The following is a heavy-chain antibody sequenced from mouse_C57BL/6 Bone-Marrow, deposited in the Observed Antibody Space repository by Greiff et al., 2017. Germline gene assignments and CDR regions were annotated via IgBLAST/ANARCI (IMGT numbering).Heavy chain of an antibody. V-gene: IGHV7-1*01. D-gene: IGHD1-1*01. CDR2: SRNKANDYTT. J-gene: IGHJ1*03. CDR1: GFNISDFY. Sequence: EVQLVESGGGLVQSGRSLRLSCATSGFNISDFYMEWVRQAPGKGLAWIAASRNKANDYTTEYSASVKGRFIVSRDTSHSILYLQMNARIAEDTAIYYCARDGYYGSSQGYFYVWGTGTTVTVSS. CDR3: ARDGYYGSSQGYFYV.